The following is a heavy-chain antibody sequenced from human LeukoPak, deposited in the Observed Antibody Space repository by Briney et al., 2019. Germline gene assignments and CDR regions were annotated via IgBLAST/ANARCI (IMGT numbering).Heavy chain of an antibody. J-gene: IGHJ6*02. CDR3: AREDPQTTVPEGMDV. CDR1: GGSISYYY. Sequence: SSETLSLTCTVSGGSISYYYWSWIRQSPGKGLEWIGYIYYSGTTDYDPSLKSRVTISVDTSKNQFSLQLRSVTAADTAVYYCAREDPQTTVPEGMDVWGQGTTVTVSS. D-gene: IGHD4-17*01. V-gene: IGHV4-59*01. CDR2: IYYSGTT.